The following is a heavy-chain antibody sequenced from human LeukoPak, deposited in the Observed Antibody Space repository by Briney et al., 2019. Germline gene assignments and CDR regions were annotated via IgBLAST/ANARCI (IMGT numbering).Heavy chain of an antibody. CDR2: INHSGST. Sequence: KSSETLSLTCAVYGGSFSGYYWSCIRQPPGKGLEWIGEINHSGSTNYNPSLKSRVTISVDTSKNQFSLKLSSVTAADTAVYYCVRTPKYYYDSSGRLDYWGQGTPVTVSS. CDR3: VRTPKYYYDSSGRLDY. D-gene: IGHD3-22*01. J-gene: IGHJ4*02. V-gene: IGHV4-34*01. CDR1: GGSFSGYY.